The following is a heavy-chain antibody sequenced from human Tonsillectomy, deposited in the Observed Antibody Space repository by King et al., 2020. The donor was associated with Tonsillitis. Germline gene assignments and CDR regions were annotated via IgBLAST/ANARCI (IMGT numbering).Heavy chain of an antibody. Sequence: VQLVESGGGVVQPGRSLRLSCAASGFTFRNYAMHWVRQAPGKGLEWVAIISYDGTNKFHADSVKGRFTISRDSSKNTLYLQMNSLTAEDTAVYYCARDRGRWVLDIDYWGQGTLVTVSS. J-gene: IGHJ4*02. CDR1: GFTFRNYA. CDR3: ARDRGRWVLDIDY. CDR2: ISYDGTNK. V-gene: IGHV3-30*04. D-gene: IGHD1-26*01.